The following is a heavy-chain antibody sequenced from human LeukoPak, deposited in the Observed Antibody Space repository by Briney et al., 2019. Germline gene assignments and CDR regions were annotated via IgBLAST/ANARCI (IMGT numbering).Heavy chain of an antibody. CDR3: ARAPPMAAAGTYFDY. CDR2: IIRIFGTA. J-gene: IGHJ4*02. Sequence: GASVKVSFKASGCTFSSYAISWVRQAPGQGLEWMGGIIRIFGTANYAQKFQGRVTITANESTSTAYMELSSLRTEDTAVYYCARAPPMAAAGTYFDYWGQGTLVTVSS. CDR1: GCTFSSYA. D-gene: IGHD6-13*01. V-gene: IGHV1-69*13.